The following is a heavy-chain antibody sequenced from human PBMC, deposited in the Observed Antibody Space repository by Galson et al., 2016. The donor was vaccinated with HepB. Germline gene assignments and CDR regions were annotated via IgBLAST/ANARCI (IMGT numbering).Heavy chain of an antibody. V-gene: IGHV3-9*01. D-gene: IGHD6-19*01. CDR3: TKDYSSGWTGWFDY. J-gene: IGHJ4*02. CDR1: GFTFDDYA. CDR2: ISWNSGTT. Sequence: SLRLSCAAPGFTFDDYAMHWVRQAPGKGLEWVSGISWNSGTTGYADSVKGRFTISRDTAKKSLYLQMNSLRAEDTALYYCTKDYSSGWTGWFDYWGQGTLVTVSS.